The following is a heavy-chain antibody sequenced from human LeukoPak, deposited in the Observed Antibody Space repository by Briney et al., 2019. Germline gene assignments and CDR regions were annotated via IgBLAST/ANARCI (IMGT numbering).Heavy chain of an antibody. J-gene: IGHJ4*02. CDR2: IYSGGTT. V-gene: IGHV3-53*01. CDR1: GFTVSTNY. CDR3: TREGPDSSGYSFDY. D-gene: IGHD3-22*01. Sequence: PGGSLRLSCAVSGFTVSTNYLSWVRQAPGKGLEWVSIIYSGGTTYYADSVKGRFTISRDNPKNTLYLQMNSLRAEDTAVYYCTREGPDSSGYSFDYWGRGTLVTVSS.